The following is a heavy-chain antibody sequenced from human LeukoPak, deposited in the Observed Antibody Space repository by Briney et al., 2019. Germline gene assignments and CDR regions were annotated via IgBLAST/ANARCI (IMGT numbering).Heavy chain of an antibody. CDR3: ATDPDDSSGYYAFDI. V-gene: IGHV4-34*01. CDR1: GGSFSGYY. CDR2: INHSGST. Sequence: PSETLSLTCAVYGGSFSGYYWSWIRQPPGKGLEWIGEINHSGSTNYNPSLKSRVTISVDTSKNQFSLKLSSVTAADTAVYHCATDPDDSSGYYAFDIWGQGTMVTVSS. D-gene: IGHD3-22*01. J-gene: IGHJ3*02.